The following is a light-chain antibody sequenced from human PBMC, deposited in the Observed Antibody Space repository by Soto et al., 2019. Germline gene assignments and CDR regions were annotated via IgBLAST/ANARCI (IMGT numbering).Light chain of an antibody. V-gene: IGKV2-30*01. CDR2: KVS. J-gene: IGKJ5*01. CDR3: MQGTHWIT. CDR1: QSLVYSDGNTY. Sequence: DVVMTQSPLSLPVTLGQPASISCRSSQSLVYSDGNTYLNWFQQRPGQSPRRLIYKVSNRDSGVPDRFSGRGSGTDFTLKISRVEAEDVGVYYCMQGTHWITFGQGTRLEIK.